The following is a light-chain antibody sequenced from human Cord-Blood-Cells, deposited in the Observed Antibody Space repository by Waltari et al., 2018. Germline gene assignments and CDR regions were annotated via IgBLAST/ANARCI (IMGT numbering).Light chain of an antibody. Sequence: DIQMTQSPSSLSASVGDRVTITCRASQSISSYLNWYQQKPGKAPKLLIYAASSLQSGVPSRSRGSGSGTDLAFTISSRHPEPLASASCHRRYSSTTAPTFGGGTKVEIK. CDR3: HRRYSSTTAPT. CDR1: QSISSY. CDR2: AAS. J-gene: IGKJ4*01. V-gene: IGKV1-39*01.